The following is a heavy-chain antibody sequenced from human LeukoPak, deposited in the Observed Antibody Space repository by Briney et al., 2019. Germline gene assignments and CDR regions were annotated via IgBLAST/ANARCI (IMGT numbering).Heavy chain of an antibody. Sequence: ASVKVSCKASGYTFTSYYMHWVRQAPGQGLEWMGIIDPSGGSTSYAQKFQGRVTMTRDTSTSTVYMELSSLRSEDTAVYYCARTYYDSSGYHYFDYWGQGTLVTVSS. D-gene: IGHD3-22*01. CDR1: GYTFTSYY. CDR3: ARTYYDSSGYHYFDY. CDR2: IDPSGGST. J-gene: IGHJ4*02. V-gene: IGHV1-46*01.